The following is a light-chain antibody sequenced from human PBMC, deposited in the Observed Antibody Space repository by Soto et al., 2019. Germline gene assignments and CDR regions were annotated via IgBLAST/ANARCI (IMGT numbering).Light chain of an antibody. CDR1: QSVSSSY. CDR2: AAS. CDR3: QQYGSSPWT. Sequence: EIVLTQSPDTLSLSPWERATLSCLASQSVSSSYLVWHQQKPGQAPRLLIYAASRRATGIPDRFSGSGSGTDFTLTISRLEPEDFAVYYCQQYGSSPWTFGQGTKVDIK. V-gene: IGKV3-20*01. J-gene: IGKJ1*01.